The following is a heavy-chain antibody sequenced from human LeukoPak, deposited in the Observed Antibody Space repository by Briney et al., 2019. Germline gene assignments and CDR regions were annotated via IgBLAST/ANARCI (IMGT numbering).Heavy chain of an antibody. Sequence: GGSLRLSCAASGFTFSSYAMHWVRQAPGKGLEWVSGISWNSGSIGYADSVKGRFTISRDNAKNSLYLQMNSLRAEDTALYYCAKDIKGYCSGGSCYSFDYWGQGTLVTVSS. J-gene: IGHJ4*02. V-gene: IGHV3-9*01. D-gene: IGHD2-15*01. CDR3: AKDIKGYCSGGSCYSFDY. CDR2: ISWNSGSI. CDR1: GFTFSSYA.